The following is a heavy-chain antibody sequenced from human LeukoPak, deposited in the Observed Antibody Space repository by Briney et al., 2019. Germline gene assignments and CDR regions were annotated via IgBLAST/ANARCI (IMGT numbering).Heavy chain of an antibody. CDR2: IYYSGST. D-gene: IGHD3-3*01. J-gene: IGHJ4*02. CDR1: GGSISSSSCY. Sequence: SETLSLTCTVSGGSISSSSCYWGWIRQPPGKGLEWIGSIYYSGSTYYNPSLKSRVTISVDTSKNQFSLKLSSVTAADTAVYYCARTIRFLEPEFDYWGQGTLVTVSS. V-gene: IGHV4-39*01. CDR3: ARTIRFLEPEFDY.